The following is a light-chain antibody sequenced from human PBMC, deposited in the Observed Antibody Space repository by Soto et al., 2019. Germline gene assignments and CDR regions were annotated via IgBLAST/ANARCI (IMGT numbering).Light chain of an antibody. V-gene: IGLV1-40*01. CDR1: ASNLGANYD. J-gene: IGLJ3*02. CDR3: QSYDFTLGAFWV. Sequence: QSVLTQPPSVSGAPGQRVTISCTGGASNLGANYDVHWYQQLPGTAPKLLIYGTSNRPSGVPDRFSGSKSGTSASLAITGLQAEDEAHYFCQSYDFTLGAFWVFGGGTKVTVL. CDR2: GTS.